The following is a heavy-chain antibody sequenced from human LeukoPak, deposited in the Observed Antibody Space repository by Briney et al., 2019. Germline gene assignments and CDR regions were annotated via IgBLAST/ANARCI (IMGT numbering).Heavy chain of an antibody. J-gene: IGHJ3*01. CDR1: GFTSSHFG. D-gene: IGHD1-26*01. CDR2: IFYNGGNK. V-gene: IGHV3-33*01. Sequence: PGGSLRLSCAASGFTSSHFGMHWIRQAPGKGLEWVAVIFYNGGNKYYGDSVKGRFTISRDNSKNTHDLQMNSLRAEDTGVYYCARDRGGTYTVGGAFDVWGQGILVTVSS. CDR3: ARDRGGTYTVGGAFDV.